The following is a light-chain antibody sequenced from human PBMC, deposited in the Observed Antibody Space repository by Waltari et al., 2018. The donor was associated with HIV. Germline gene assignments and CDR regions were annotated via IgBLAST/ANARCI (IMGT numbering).Light chain of an antibody. CDR2: DDS. V-gene: IGLV3-21*02. CDR3: QVWEITDDHVV. CDR1: RIGSKS. Sequence: SYVLTQPPSVSVAPGQTARITCGGSRIGSKSVHWYQQKPGQAPVLVVQDDSDRPSRIPERFSGSNPGDTATLAISKVEAGDEADYYCQVWEITDDHVVFGGGTKLTVL. J-gene: IGLJ2*01.